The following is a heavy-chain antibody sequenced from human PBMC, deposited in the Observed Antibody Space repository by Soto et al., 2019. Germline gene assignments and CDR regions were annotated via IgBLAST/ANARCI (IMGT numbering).Heavy chain of an antibody. CDR2: IYYSGST. CDR3: ARVDGGNSVYFDL. J-gene: IGHJ2*01. D-gene: IGHD4-4*01. CDR1: GGSISSGDYY. V-gene: IGHV4-30-4*01. Sequence: QVQLQESGPGLVKPSQTLSLTCTVSGGSISSGDYYWSWIRQPPGKGLEWIGYIYYSGSTYYNPSLKRRVTILVDTSKNQFSLKLSSVTAADTAVYYCARVDGGNSVYFDLWGRGTLVTVSS.